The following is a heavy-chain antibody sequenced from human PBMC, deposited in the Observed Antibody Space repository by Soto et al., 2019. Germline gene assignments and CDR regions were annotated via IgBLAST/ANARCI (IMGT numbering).Heavy chain of an antibody. V-gene: IGHV4-59*08. D-gene: IGHD3-9*01. CDR3: ASPFDWFLTDTATYEIDA. CDR2: IYDSGTA. J-gene: IGHJ6*02. CDR1: GGSISSYY. Sequence: SETLSLTCTVSGGSISSYYWSWIRQPPGKGLEWIGHIYDSGTANYNPSLKSRVTISIDTSKNQFSLKLSSVTAADTAVYYCASPFDWFLTDTATYEIDAWGQGAAVTISS.